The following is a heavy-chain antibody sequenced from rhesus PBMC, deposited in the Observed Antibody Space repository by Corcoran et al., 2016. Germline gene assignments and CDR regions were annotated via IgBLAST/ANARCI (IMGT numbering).Heavy chain of an antibody. V-gene: IGHV4S9*01. D-gene: IGHD4-29*01. Sequence: QVQLQESGPGLVKPSETLSLTCAVSGGAIRDYYYWNWIRQPPGKGLEWIGHIYGNSACTSSNPSLKLRVTISKHPSKNQFFLKLSSVTAADTAVYYCARERSSYIGNSLDVWGRGVLVTVSS. CDR2: IYGNSACT. CDR3: ARERSSYIGNSLDV. CDR1: GGAIRDYYY. J-gene: IGHJ5-2*02.